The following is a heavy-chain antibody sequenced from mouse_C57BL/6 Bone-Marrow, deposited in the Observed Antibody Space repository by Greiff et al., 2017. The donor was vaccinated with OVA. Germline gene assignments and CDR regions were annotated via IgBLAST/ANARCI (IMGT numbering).Heavy chain of an antibody. J-gene: IGHJ4*01. CDR1: GYTFTSYW. V-gene: IGHV1-55*01. Sequence: QVHVKQPGAELVKPGASVKMSCKASGYTFTSYWITWVKQRPGQGLEWIGDIYPGSGSTNYNEKFKSKATLTVDTSSSTAYMQLSSLTSEDSAVYYCARSRYYGSSSSYYAMDYWGQGTSVTVSS. D-gene: IGHD1-1*01. CDR2: IYPGSGST. CDR3: ARSRYYGSSSSYYAMDY.